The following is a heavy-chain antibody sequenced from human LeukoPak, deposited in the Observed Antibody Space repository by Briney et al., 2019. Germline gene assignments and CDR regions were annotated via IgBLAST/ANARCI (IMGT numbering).Heavy chain of an antibody. CDR2: IIPIFGTA. J-gene: IGHJ4*02. Sequence: SVKVSCKASGYTFTSYGISWVRQAPGQGLEWMGGIIPIFGTANYAQKFQGRVTITTDESTSTAYMELSSLRSEDTAVYYCARGRYCSSTSCHKYYFDYWGQGTLVTVSS. D-gene: IGHD2-2*01. V-gene: IGHV1-69*05. CDR3: ARGRYCSSTSCHKYYFDY. CDR1: GYTFTSYG.